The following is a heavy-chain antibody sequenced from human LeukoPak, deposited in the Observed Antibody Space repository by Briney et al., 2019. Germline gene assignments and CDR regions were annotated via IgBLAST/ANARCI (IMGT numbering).Heavy chain of an antibody. V-gene: IGHV3-21*01. CDR2: ISSSSSYI. CDR3: ARGEGDIVLMVYAPFDY. J-gene: IGHJ4*02. Sequence: GGSLRLSCAASGFTFSSYSMNWVRQAPGKGLEWVSSISSSSSYIYYADSVKGRFTISRDNAKNSLYLQMNSLRAEDAAVYYCARGEGDIVLMVYAPFDYWGQGTLVTVSS. CDR1: GFTFSSYS. D-gene: IGHD2-8*01.